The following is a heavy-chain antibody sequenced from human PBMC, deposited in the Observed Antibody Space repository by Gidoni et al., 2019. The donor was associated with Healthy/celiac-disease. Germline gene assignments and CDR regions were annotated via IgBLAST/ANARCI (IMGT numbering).Heavy chain of an antibody. CDR2: ISAYNGNT. CDR1: GYTFTSYV. J-gene: IGHJ4*02. Sequence: QVQLVQSGAEVKKPGASVKVSCKASGYTFTSYVISWVRQAPGQGLEWMGWISAYNGNTNYAQKLQGRVTMTTDTSTSTAYMELRSLRSDDTAVYYCARTYYYDSSGYYEFDYWGQGTLVTVSS. D-gene: IGHD3-22*01. V-gene: IGHV1-18*01. CDR3: ARTYYYDSSGYYEFDY.